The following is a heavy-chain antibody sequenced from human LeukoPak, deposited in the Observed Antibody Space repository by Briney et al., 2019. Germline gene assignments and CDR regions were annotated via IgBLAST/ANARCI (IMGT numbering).Heavy chain of an antibody. J-gene: IGHJ4*02. Sequence: GGSLRLSCAASGFIFSSYAVSWVRQAPGKGLEWVSAISASGDNTHYADSVKGRFTISRDNSKNTLYLQVNSLRAEDTAIYYCARARPDGASYFDYWGQGILVTVSS. V-gene: IGHV3-23*01. D-gene: IGHD3-10*01. CDR1: GFIFSSYA. CDR2: ISASGDNT. CDR3: ARARPDGASYFDY.